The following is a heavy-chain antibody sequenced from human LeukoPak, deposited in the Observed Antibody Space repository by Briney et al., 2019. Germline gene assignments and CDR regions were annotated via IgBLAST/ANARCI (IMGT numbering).Heavy chain of an antibody. D-gene: IGHD3-22*01. CDR2: IYYSGST. J-gene: IGHJ4*02. CDR1: GGSISSYY. Sequence: PSETLSLTCTVSGGSISSYYWSWIRQPPGKGLEWIGYIYYSGSTNYNPSLKSRVTISVDTSKNQFSLKLSSVTAADTAVYYCARDRLDYYDSSGYYYVALPSFDYWGQGTLVTVSS. CDR3: ARDRLDYYDSSGYYYVALPSFDY. V-gene: IGHV4-59*12.